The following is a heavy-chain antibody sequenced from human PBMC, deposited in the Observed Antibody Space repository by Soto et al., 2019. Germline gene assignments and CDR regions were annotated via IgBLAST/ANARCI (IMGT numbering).Heavy chain of an antibody. Sequence: SETLSLTCTVSGGSISSGDYYWSWIRQPPGKGLEWIGYIYYSGSTYYNPSLKSRITISVNTSKNQFSLKLSFVIAADTAVYYFARGVKDDTMIVVAPTYYFNSGGQGTLVTVPS. V-gene: IGHV4-30-4*01. CDR3: ARGVKDDTMIVVAPTYYFNS. D-gene: IGHD3-22*01. J-gene: IGHJ4*02. CDR1: GGSISSGDYY. CDR2: IYYSGST.